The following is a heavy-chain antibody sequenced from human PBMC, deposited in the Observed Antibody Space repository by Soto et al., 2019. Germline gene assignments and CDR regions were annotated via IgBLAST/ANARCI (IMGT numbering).Heavy chain of an antibody. Sequence: RASVKVSCKASGGTFSSYAISWVRQAPGQGLEWMGGIIPIFGTANYAQKFQGRVTITADESTSTAYMELSSLRSEDTAVYYCAREVAVAGTIWFDPWGQGTLVTVSS. J-gene: IGHJ5*02. CDR1: GGTFSSYA. CDR3: AREVAVAGTIWFDP. D-gene: IGHD6-19*01. CDR2: IIPIFGTA. V-gene: IGHV1-69*13.